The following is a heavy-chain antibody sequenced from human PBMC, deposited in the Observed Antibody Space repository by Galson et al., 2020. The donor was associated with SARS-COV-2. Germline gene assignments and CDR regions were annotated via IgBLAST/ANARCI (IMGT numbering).Heavy chain of an antibody. D-gene: IGHD7-27*01. CDR1: GFTFSSYA. J-gene: IGHJ4*02. V-gene: IGHV3-30-3*01. Sequence: GESLKISCAASGFTFSSYAMHWVRQAPGKGLEWVAVISYDGSNKYYADSVKGRFTISRDNSKNTLYLQMNSLRAEDTAVYYCARDHWDRRAPHWGQGTLVTVSS. CDR2: ISYDGSNK. CDR3: ARDHWDRRAPH.